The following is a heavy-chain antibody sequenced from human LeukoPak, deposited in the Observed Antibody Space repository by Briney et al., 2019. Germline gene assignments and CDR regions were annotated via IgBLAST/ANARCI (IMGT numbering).Heavy chain of an antibody. J-gene: IGHJ4*02. CDR1: GGSISSYY. Sequence: SETLSLTCTVSGGSISSYYWSWIRQPPGKGLEWVGNIYDSGSTNYNPSLKSRVTISVDTSKNQCSLKLSSVTAADTAVYYCARQSISGSSLSYFDYWGQGTLVNVSS. CDR3: ARQSISGSSLSYFDY. CDR2: IYDSGST. D-gene: IGHD3-22*01. V-gene: IGHV4-59*01.